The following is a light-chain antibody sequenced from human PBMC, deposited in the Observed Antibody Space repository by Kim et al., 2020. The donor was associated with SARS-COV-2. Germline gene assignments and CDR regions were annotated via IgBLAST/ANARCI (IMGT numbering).Light chain of an antibody. J-gene: IGLJ3*02. CDR3: SSYTASSTWV. CDR2: DVN. Sequence: GQSITLSGMGTSSDIGGYKYVSWYQQHPGKPPKLMISDVNKRPSGVSNRFSGSKSGNTASLTISGLQADDEADYYCSSYTASSTWVFGGGTQLTVL. CDR1: SSDIGGYKY. V-gene: IGLV2-14*03.